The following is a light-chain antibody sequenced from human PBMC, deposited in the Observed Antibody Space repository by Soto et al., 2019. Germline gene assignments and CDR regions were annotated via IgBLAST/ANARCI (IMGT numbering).Light chain of an antibody. J-gene: IGLJ3*02. Sequence: QPVLTQPPSVSGSPGQSVTISCSGTSSDVGGYNRVSWYQQPPGTAPKLMIYEVSNRPSGVPDRFSGSKSGNTASLTISGLQAEDEADYYCSSYTSSSTRVFGGGTKVTVL. CDR2: EVS. CDR1: SSDVGGYNR. V-gene: IGLV2-18*02. CDR3: SSYTSSSTRV.